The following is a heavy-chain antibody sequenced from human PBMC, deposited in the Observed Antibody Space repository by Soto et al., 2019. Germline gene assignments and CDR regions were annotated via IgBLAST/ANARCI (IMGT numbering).Heavy chain of an antibody. CDR1: GGSISSGGYS. CDR2: IYHSGST. V-gene: IGHV4-30-2*01. D-gene: IGHD2-15*01. Sequence: SETLSLTCAVSGGSISSGGYSWSWIRQPPGKGLEWIGYIYHSGSTYYNPSLKSRVTISVDRSKIQFSLKLSSVTAADTAVYYCARKRGGYCSGGSCPTYGMDVWGQGTTVTVSS. J-gene: IGHJ6*02. CDR3: ARKRGGYCSGGSCPTYGMDV.